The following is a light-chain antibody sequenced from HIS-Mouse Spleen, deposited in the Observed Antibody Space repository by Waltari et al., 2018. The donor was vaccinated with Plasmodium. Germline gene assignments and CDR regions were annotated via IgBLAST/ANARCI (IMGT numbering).Light chain of an antibody. V-gene: IGLV2-8*01. J-gene: IGLJ2*01. CDR2: EGS. CDR1: RSAVGGYNY. Sequence: QSALTQPPSASGSPGQSVPISSTGTRSAVGGYNYVSWYQQHPGKAPKLMIYEGSKRPSGVPDRFSGSKSGNTASLTVSGLQAEDEADYYCSSYAGSNNLVFGGGTKLTVL. CDR3: SSYAGSNNLV.